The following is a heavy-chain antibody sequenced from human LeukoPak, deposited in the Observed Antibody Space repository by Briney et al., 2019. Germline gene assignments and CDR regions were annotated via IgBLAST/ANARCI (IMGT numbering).Heavy chain of an antibody. V-gene: IGHV4-59*08. D-gene: IGHD5-18*01. Sequence: KPSETLSLTCTVSGGSISNNYWSWIRQPPGKGLEWIGYISNSGSTNYNPSLKSRVTISVDTSKNQFSLKLSSVTAADTAVYYCARHAGLSYGFDYWGQGTLVTVSS. J-gene: IGHJ4*02. CDR2: ISNSGST. CDR3: ARHAGLSYGFDY. CDR1: GGSISNNY.